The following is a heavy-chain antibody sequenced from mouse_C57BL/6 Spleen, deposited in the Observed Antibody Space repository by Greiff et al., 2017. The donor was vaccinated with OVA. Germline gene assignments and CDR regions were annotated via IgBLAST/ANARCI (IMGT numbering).Heavy chain of an antibody. D-gene: IGHD3-2*02. J-gene: IGHJ2*01. CDR1: GFTFSDYY. Sequence: EVHLVESGGGLVQPGGSLKLSCAASGFTFSDYYMYWVRQTPEKRLEGVAYISNGGGSTYYPDTVKGRFTISRDNAKNTLYLQMSRLKSEDTAMYYCARLDSSGYGGFDYWGQGTTLTVSS. CDR3: ARLDSSGYGGFDY. V-gene: IGHV5-12*01. CDR2: ISNGGGST.